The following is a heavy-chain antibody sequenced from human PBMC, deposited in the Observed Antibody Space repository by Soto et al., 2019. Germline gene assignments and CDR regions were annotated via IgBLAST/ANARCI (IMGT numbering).Heavy chain of an antibody. J-gene: IGHJ4*02. CDR1: GFILSDCA. V-gene: IGHV3-48*01. Sequence: GGSLRLSCATSGFILSDCAMNWVRQAPGKGLEWVSYISSSSSVIDYADSVKGRFTVSRDNARNSLYLQMNSLRAEDTAVYYCAKVNGYDSGDYFDYWGQGTLVTVSS. D-gene: IGHD5-12*01. CDR3: AKVNGYDSGDYFDY. CDR2: ISSSSSVI.